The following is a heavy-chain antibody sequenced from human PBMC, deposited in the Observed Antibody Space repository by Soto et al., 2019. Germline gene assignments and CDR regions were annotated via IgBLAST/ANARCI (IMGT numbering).Heavy chain of an antibody. J-gene: IGHJ5*02. CDR2: IYYSGST. CDR1: GGSISSYY. V-gene: IGHV4-59*08. Sequence: SETLSFTCTVSGGSISSYYWSWIRQPPGKGLEWIGYIYYSGSTNYNPSLKSRVTISVDTSKNQFSLKLSSVTAADTAVYYCARLTGSREYYYGSGSGNWFDPWGQGTLVTVSS. CDR3: ARLTGSREYYYGSGSGNWFDP. D-gene: IGHD3-10*01.